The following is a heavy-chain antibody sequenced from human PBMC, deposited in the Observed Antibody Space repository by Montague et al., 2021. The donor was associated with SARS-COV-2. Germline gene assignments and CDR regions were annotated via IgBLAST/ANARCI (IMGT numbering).Heavy chain of an antibody. V-gene: IGHV4-59*01. CDR2: IYYSGST. CDR3: ARAPVAHITIFGMVTSFDY. D-gene: IGHD3-3*01. CDR1: GGSISSYY. J-gene: IGHJ4*02. Sequence: SETLSLTCTVSGGSISSYYWSWIWQPPGKGLEWIGNIYYSGSTNYNPSXXSRVTISVDTSKNQFSLKLSSVSAADTAVYYCARAPVAHITIFGMVTSFDYWGQGTLVTVSS.